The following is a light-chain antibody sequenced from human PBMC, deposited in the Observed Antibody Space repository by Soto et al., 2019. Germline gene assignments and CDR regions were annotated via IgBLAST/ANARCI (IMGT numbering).Light chain of an antibody. CDR3: SSYTSSSTVV. CDR2: DVS. J-gene: IGLJ2*01. Sequence: QSVLTQPASVSGSPGQSITISCTGTSSDVGGYNYVSWYQQHPGKAPKLMIYDVSNRPSGVSNRFSGSKSGNTASLTISGLQAEDEADYYCSSYTSSSTVVFGGGPKLTFL. CDR1: SSDVGGYNY. V-gene: IGLV2-14*01.